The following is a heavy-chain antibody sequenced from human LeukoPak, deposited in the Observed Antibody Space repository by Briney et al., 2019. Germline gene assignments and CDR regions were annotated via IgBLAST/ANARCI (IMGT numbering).Heavy chain of an antibody. CDR2: IRYDGSNK. CDR3: AKDARPYSNYVMSLDY. D-gene: IGHD4-11*01. CDR1: GFTFSSYG. J-gene: IGHJ4*02. Sequence: GRSLRLSCAASGFTFSSYGMHWVRQAPGKGLEWVAFIRYDGSNKYYADSVKGRFTISRDNSKNTLYLQMNSLRAEDTAVYYCAKDARPYSNYVMSLDYWGQGTLVAVSS. V-gene: IGHV3-30*02.